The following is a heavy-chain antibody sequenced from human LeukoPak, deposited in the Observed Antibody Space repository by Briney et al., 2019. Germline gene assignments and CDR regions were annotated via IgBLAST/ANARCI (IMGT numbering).Heavy chain of an antibody. V-gene: IGHV3-30*04. CDR2: ISYDGSNK. Sequence: GRTLRLSCAASGFTFRSYAMHWVRQAPGKGLEWVAVISYDGSNKYYADSVKGRFTISRDNSKNTLYLQMSSLRAEDTAVYYCARHWSVHMGRGVIRDNCFDQWGQGTLVTVSS. D-gene: IGHD3-10*01. CDR3: ARHWSVHMGRGVIRDNCFDQ. J-gene: IGHJ5*02. CDR1: GFTFRSYA.